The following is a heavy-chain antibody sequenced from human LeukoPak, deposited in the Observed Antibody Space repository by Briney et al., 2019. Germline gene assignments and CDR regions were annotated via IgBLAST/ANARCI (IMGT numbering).Heavy chain of an antibody. V-gene: IGHV3-23*01. J-gene: IGHJ4*02. Sequence: GESLRLSCAASGFTFSSYAMTWVRQAPGKGLQWVSVMSGSGTGTYYADSVKGRFTISRDNSKNTLYLQMNSLRAEDTAVYYCAKGRLYDSSGYYYDYWGQGTLVTVSS. CDR1: GFTFSSYA. CDR3: AKGRLYDSSGYYYDY. D-gene: IGHD3-22*01. CDR2: MSGSGTGT.